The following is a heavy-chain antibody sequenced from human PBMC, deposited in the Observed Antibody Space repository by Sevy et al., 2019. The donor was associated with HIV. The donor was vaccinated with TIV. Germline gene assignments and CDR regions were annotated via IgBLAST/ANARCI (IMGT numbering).Heavy chain of an antibody. D-gene: IGHD2-21*01. CDR1: GGTFSSYA. Sequence: ASVKVSCKASGGTFSSYAISWVRQAPGQGLEWMGGIIPIFGTANYAQKFQGRVTITADESTSTAYMELSSLGSEDTAAYYCAVGIVAMGVWGQGTTVTVSS. V-gene: IGHV1-69*13. J-gene: IGHJ6*02. CDR3: AVGIVAMGV. CDR2: IIPIFGTA.